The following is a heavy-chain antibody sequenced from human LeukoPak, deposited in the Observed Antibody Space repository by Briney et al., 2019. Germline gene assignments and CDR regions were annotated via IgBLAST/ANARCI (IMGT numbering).Heavy chain of an antibody. Sequence: SETLSLTCTVSGGSISSSSYYWSWIRQPPGKGLEWIGEINHSGSTNYNPSLKSRVTISVDTSKNQFSLKLSSVTAADTAVYYCARDLGGYDLGDNWFDPWGQGTLVTVSS. CDR1: GGSISSSSYY. V-gene: IGHV4-39*07. CDR3: ARDLGGYDLGDNWFDP. J-gene: IGHJ5*02. CDR2: INHSGST. D-gene: IGHD5-12*01.